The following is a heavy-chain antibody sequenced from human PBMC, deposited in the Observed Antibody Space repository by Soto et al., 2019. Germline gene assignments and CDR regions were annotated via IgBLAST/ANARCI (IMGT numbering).Heavy chain of an antibody. CDR3: ARDGVGRTVFFGYFDY. J-gene: IGHJ4*02. CDR1: GSIFSGYG. V-gene: IGHV3-33*01. CDR2: IRYDGSNI. D-gene: IGHD3-3*01. Sequence: QVQLVESGGGVVQPGRSRRLSCAASGSIFSGYGMHWVRQAPGKGLEWVAVIRYDGSNIYYAESVKGRFTISRDNSKNTLYLQMNSLRAEDTAVYYCARDGVGRTVFFGYFDYWGQGALVTVSS.